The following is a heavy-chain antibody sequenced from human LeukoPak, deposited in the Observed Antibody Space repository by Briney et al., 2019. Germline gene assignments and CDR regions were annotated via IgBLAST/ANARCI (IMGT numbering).Heavy chain of an antibody. V-gene: IGHV4-34*01. D-gene: IGHD3-10*01. Sequence: PSETLSLTCAVSGGSFSGYYWSWIRQPPGKGLEWIGEINHSGSTNYNPSLKSRVTISVDTSKNQFSLKLSSVTAADTAVYYCARESYGSGSYYPSSYYFDYWGQGTLVTVSS. CDR3: ARESYGSGSYYPSSYYFDY. J-gene: IGHJ4*02. CDR1: GGSFSGYY. CDR2: INHSGST.